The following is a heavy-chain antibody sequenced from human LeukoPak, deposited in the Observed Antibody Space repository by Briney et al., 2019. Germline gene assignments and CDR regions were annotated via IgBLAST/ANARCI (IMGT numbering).Heavy chain of an antibody. CDR2: FDPEDGET. J-gene: IGHJ5*02. CDR1: GYTLTELS. D-gene: IGHD6-13*01. CDR3: ARGRPTTSIAAAGVNWFDP. V-gene: IGHV1-24*01. Sequence: ASVKVSCKVSGYTLTELSMHWVRQAPGKGREWMGGFDPEDGETIYAQKFQGRVTITADKSTSTAYMELSSLRSEDTAVYYCARGRPTTSIAAAGVNWFDPWGQGTLVTVSS.